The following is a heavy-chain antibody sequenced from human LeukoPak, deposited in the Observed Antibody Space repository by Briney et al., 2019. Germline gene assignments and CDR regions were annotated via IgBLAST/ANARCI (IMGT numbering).Heavy chain of an antibody. J-gene: IGHJ4*02. Sequence: GGSLRLSCVASEFAFSRHAMHWVRQAPGQGLEWVAVIWRDGSETHYADSVKGRFTISRDNSKSTLYLEMNSLRAEDTAVYYCARHASGTNYFDPLDWWGQGTRVTVSS. CDR3: ARHASGTNYFDPLDW. CDR2: IWRDGSET. CDR1: EFAFSRHA. V-gene: IGHV3-33*01. D-gene: IGHD1-26*01.